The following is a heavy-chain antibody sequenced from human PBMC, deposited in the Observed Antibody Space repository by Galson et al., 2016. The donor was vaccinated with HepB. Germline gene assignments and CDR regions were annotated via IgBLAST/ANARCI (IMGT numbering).Heavy chain of an antibody. J-gene: IGHJ4*02. V-gene: IGHV4-38-2*02. CDR2: IYHSGST. CDR1: GYSISSGYY. CDR3: ARDPNASGSYSDY. D-gene: IGHD3-10*01. Sequence: SETLSLTCAVSGYSISSGYYWGWIRQPPGKGLEWIGSIYHSGSTYYNPSLKSRVTISVDTSKNQFSLRVNSVTAADTAVYYCARDPNASGSYSDYWGQGTLVTVSS.